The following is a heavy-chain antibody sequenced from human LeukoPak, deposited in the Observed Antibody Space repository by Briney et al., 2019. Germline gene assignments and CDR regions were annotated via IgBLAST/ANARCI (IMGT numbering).Heavy chain of an antibody. J-gene: IGHJ5*02. V-gene: IGHV4-30-4*01. Sequence: SETLSLTCTVSGGSISSGDYYWSWIRQPPGKGLEWIGYIYYSGSTYYNPSLKSRVTISVDTSKNQFSLKLSSVTAADTAVYYCARNPTLNPGYSSSWSPRGWFDPWGQGTLVTVSS. CDR3: ARNPTLNPGYSSSWSPRGWFDP. CDR1: GGSISSGDYY. CDR2: IYYSGST. D-gene: IGHD6-13*01.